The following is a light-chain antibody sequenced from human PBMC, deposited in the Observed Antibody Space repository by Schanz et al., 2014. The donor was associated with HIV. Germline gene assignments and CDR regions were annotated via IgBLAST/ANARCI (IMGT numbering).Light chain of an antibody. CDR2: AAS. V-gene: IGKV1-9*01. CDR3: QQYKSYPIT. CDR1: QGISSY. J-gene: IGKJ5*01. Sequence: IQLTQSPSSLSASVGDRVTLTCRASQGISSYLAWYQQKPGKAPKALIYAASTLQSGVPSRFSGSGSGTDFTLTISGLQSEDFAIYYCQQYKSYPITFGQETRLEIK.